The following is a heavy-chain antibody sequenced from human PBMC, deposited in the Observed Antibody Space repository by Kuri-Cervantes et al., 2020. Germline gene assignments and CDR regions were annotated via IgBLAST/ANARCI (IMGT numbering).Heavy chain of an antibody. J-gene: IGHJ5*02. CDR1: GFPFSSYG. Sequence: GGSLRLSCAASGFPFSSYGMSWVRQAPGKGLEWVSGINWNGGSTGYADSVKGRFTISRDNAKNSLYLQMNSLRAEDTALYHCARDYFPRGYSIVYNWFDPWGQGTLVTVSS. V-gene: IGHV3-20*01. CDR3: ARDYFPRGYSIVYNWFDP. D-gene: IGHD4-23*01. CDR2: INWNGGST.